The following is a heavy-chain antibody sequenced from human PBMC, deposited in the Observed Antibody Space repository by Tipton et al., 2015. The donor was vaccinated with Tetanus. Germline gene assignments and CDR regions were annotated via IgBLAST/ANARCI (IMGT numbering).Heavy chain of an antibody. CDR3: ARGGGNYLGDEYFPH. D-gene: IGHD1-7*01. V-gene: IGHV3-21*01. CDR2: IDITGFYI. Sequence: SLRLSCAASGFPFNTYTIHWVRQAPGKGLEWVSSIDITGFYIYYADSVKGRFTISRDNPTNSLYLQMNSLRAEDTAVYSCARGGGNYLGDEYFPHWGQGTLVTVSS. CDR1: GFPFNTYT. J-gene: IGHJ1*01.